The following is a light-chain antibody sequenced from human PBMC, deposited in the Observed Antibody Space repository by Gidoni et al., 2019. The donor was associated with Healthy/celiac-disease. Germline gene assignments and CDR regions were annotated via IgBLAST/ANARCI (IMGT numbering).Light chain of an antibody. CDR1: SSDVGGYNY. CDR2: EVS. CDR3: ISYAGSNNLV. J-gene: IGLJ2*01. V-gene: IGLV2-8*01. Sequence: QSALTQPPSASGSPGQSVTISCTGTSSDVGGYNYVSWYQQHPGNAPKLMIYEVSKRPSGVPDRFSGSKSGSTASLTVSGLQAEDEADYYCISYAGSNNLVFGGGTKLTVL.